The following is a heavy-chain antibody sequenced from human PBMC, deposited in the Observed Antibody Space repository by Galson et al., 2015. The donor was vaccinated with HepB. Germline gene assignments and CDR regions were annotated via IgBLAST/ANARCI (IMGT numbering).Heavy chain of an antibody. V-gene: IGHV7-4-1*02. CDR2: INTNTGNP. CDR1: GYTFTSYA. J-gene: IGHJ6*03. Sequence: SVKVSCKASGYTFTSYAMNWVRQAPGQGLEWMGWINTNTGNPTYAQGFTGRFVFSLDTSVSTAYLQISSLKAEDTAVYYCAREGPLTPLGYDFWSRGLESFAYYYYMDVWGKGTTVTVSS. CDR3: AREGPLTPLGYDFWSRGLESFAYYYYMDV. D-gene: IGHD3-3*01.